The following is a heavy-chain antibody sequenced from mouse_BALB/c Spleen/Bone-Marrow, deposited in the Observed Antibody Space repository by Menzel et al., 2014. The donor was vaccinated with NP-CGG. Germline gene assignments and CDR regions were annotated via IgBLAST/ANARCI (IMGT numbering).Heavy chain of an antibody. Sequence: VRLQQSGAELAKPGASVKMPCKASGYTFTSYWMHWVKQRPGQGLEWIGYINPSTGYTEYNQKFKDKATLTADKSSSTAYMQLSSLTSEDSAVYYCARSAPWDGFAYWGQGTLVTVSA. CDR2: INPSTGYT. J-gene: IGHJ3*01. CDR3: ARSAPWDGFAY. V-gene: IGHV1-7*01. CDR1: GYTFTSYW. D-gene: IGHD4-1*01.